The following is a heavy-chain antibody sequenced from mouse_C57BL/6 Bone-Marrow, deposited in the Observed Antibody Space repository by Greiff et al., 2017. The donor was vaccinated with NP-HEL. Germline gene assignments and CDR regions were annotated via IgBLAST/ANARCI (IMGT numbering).Heavy chain of an antibody. V-gene: IGHV1-81*01. J-gene: IGHJ3*01. CDR2: IYPRSGNT. CDR1: GYTFTSYG. D-gene: IGHD1-1*01. Sequence: QVQLQQSGAELARPGASVKLSCKASGYTFTSYGISWVKQRTGQGLEWIGEIYPRSGNTYYNEKFKGKATLTADKSSSTAYMELRSLTSEDSAVYFWAPNYYGSSYPFAYWGQGTLVTVSA. CDR3: APNYYGSSYPFAY.